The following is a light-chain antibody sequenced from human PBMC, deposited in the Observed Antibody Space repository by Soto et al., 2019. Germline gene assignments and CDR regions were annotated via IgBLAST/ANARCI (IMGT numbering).Light chain of an antibody. Sequence: QPASVSGSPGQSITIACTGTNRDVGSYNLVSWYQQRPGEAPKLIISEVRNRPSGISYRFTGSKSGNTASLTISGLQAEDEADYYCSSYTTTSTLVFGGGTQLTVL. J-gene: IGLJ3*02. CDR1: NRDVGSYNL. V-gene: IGLV2-14*01. CDR3: SSYTTTSTLV. CDR2: EVR.